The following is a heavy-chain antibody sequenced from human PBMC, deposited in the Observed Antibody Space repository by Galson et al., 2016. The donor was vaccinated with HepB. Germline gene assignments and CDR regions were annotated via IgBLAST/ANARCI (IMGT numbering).Heavy chain of an antibody. J-gene: IGHJ3*02. V-gene: IGHV4-4*01. CDR3: ARDCTGGTCKFALYDAFDI. D-gene: IGHD2-8*02. CDR1: GDSIGSDTNW. CDR2: IYHSGDT. Sequence: ETLSLTCTVSGDSIGSDTNWWSWVRQSPGKGLEWIGEIYHSGDTNYNPSLKSRVTMSVDTSKSQFSLRLSSVTAADTALYFCARDCTGGTCKFALYDAFDIWGPGIMVTVSS.